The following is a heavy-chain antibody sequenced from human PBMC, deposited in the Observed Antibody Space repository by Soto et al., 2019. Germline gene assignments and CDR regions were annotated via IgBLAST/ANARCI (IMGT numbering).Heavy chain of an antibody. D-gene: IGHD6-19*01. CDR3: ARALYLIRYSSGWYGGMDV. CDR1: GGSFSGYY. Sequence: SETLSLTCAVYGGSFSGYYWSWIRQPPGKGLEWIGEINHSGSTNYNPSLKSRVTISVDTSKNQFSPKLSSVTAADTAVYYCARALYLIRYSSGWYGGMDVWGQGTTVTVSS. V-gene: IGHV4-34*01. CDR2: INHSGST. J-gene: IGHJ6*02.